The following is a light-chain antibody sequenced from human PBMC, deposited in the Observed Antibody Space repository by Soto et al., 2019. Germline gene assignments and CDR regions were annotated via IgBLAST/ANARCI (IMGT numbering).Light chain of an antibody. CDR2: DVS. J-gene: IGLJ1*01. V-gene: IGLV2-14*01. Sequence: QSVLTQPASVSGPPGQSITISCTGTSSDVGGYNYVSWYQQHPGKAPKFMIYDVSNRPSGVSNRFTGSKSGNTASLTIFGLQAEDEADYYCSSYTSSSSLYVFGTGTKVTV. CDR1: SSDVGGYNY. CDR3: SSYTSSSSLYV.